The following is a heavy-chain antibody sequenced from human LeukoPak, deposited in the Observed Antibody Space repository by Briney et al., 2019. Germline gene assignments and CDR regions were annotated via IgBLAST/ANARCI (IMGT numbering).Heavy chain of an antibody. CDR3: ARDAAFSAFNM. D-gene: IGHD2-15*01. V-gene: IGHV3-23*01. CDR2: ISNNGGYT. J-gene: IGHJ3*02. CDR1: GFTFSSSA. Sequence: GGSLRLSCAASGFTFSSSAMSWVRQAPGKGLEWVSAISNNGGYTYYADSVQGRFTISRDNSKSTLCLQMNSLRDEDTAVYYCARDAAFSAFNMWGQGTMVTVSS.